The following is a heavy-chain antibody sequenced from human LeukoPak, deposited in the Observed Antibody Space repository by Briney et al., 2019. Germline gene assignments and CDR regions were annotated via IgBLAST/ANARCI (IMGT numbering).Heavy chain of an antibody. CDR3: ARDAISVVVVAATPDY. D-gene: IGHD2-15*01. J-gene: IGHJ4*02. V-gene: IGHV1-18*01. CDR2: ISAYNGNT. CDR1: GYTFTSYG. Sequence: GASVKVSCKASGYTFTSYGTSWVRQAPGQGLEWMGWISAYNGNTNYAQKLQGRVTMTTDTSTSTAYMELRSLRSDDTAVYYCARDAISVVVVAATPDYWGQGTLVTVSS.